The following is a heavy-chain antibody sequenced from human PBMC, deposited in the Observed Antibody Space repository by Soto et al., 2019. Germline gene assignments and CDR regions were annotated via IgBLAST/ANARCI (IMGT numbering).Heavy chain of an antibody. CDR2: IYYSGST. Sequence: SETLSLTCTVSGGSISSGGYYWSWIRQHPGKGLEWIGYIYYSGSTYYNPSLKSRVTISVDTSKNQFSLKLSSVTAADTAVYYCARSTKGSWDLDPWGQGTLVTVSS. V-gene: IGHV4-31*03. CDR1: GGSISSGGYY. D-gene: IGHD2-15*01. CDR3: ARSTKGSWDLDP. J-gene: IGHJ5*02.